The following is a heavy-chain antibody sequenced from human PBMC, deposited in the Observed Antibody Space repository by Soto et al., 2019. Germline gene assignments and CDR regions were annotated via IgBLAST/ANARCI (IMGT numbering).Heavy chain of an antibody. CDR2: ISDSGVGT. V-gene: IGHV3-23*01. CDR1: GFTFSTFA. D-gene: IGHD5-12*01. CDR3: AKDLRTYSGYDFWFDY. Sequence: GGSLRLSCAASGFTFSTFAMSWVRQAPGKGLEWVSTISDSGVGTYYAGSVKGRFTISRDNSKNTLYLQMSSLRADDTAVYFCAKDLRTYSGYDFWFDYWGQGALVTVSS. J-gene: IGHJ4*02.